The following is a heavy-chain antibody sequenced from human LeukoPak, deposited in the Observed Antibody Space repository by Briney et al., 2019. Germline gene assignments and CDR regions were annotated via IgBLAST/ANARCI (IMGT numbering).Heavy chain of an antibody. V-gene: IGHV3-21*01. J-gene: IGHJ4*02. CDR1: GFTFSSYT. D-gene: IGHD6-13*01. CDR3: ARGDRGSSWFYFDY. CDR2: ISSSSSYI. Sequence: GGSLRLSCAASGFTFSSYTMNWVRQVPGKGLEWVSSISSSSSYIYYADSVKGRFTISRGNAKNSLYLQMNSLRAEDTAVYYCARGDRGSSWFYFDYWGQGTLVTVSS.